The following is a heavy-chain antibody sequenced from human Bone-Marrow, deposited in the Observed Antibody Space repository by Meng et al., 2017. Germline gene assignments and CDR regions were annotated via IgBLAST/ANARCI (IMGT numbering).Heavy chain of an antibody. D-gene: IGHD2-15*01. V-gene: IGHV1-69*06. CDR3: GRTGGVVVAATFLDF. CDR2: IIPIFGTA. Sequence: SVKVSCKASGGTFSSYAISWVRQAPGQGLEWMGGIIPIFGTANYAQKFQGRVTITADKSTSTAYMELSSLRSEDTAVYYCGRTGGVVVAATFLDFWGHGTLVTVSS. J-gene: IGHJ4*01. CDR1: GGTFSSYA.